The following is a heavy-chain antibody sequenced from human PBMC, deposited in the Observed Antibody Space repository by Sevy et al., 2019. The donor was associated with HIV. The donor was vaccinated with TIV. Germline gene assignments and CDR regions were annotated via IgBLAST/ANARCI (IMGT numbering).Heavy chain of an antibody. CDR1: GGSISSGGYS. D-gene: IGHD1-1*01. CDR3: ARVATGTHHNNWFDP. Sequence: SETLSLTCAVSGGSISSGGYSWSWIRQPPGKGPEWIGYIYHSGSTYYNPSLKSRLTISVDRSKNQFSLNLSSVTAADTAVYYCARVATGTHHNNWFDPWGQGTLVTVSS. V-gene: IGHV4-30-2*01. J-gene: IGHJ5*02. CDR2: IYHSGST.